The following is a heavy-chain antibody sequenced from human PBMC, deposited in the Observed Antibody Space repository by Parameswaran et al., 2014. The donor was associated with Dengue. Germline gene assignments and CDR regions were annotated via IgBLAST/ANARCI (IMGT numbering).Heavy chain of an antibody. J-gene: IGHJ6*02. V-gene: IGHV4-34*01. D-gene: IGHD6-13*01. CDR2: INHSGST. CDR1: GGSFSGYY. Sequence: AGGSLRLSCAVYGGSFSGYYWSWIRQPPGKGLEWIGEINHSGSTNYNPSLKSRVTISVDTSKNQFSLKLSSVTAADTAVYYCARGGTTTPYSSSWGYYYYYYGMDVWGQGTTVTVSS. CDR3: ARGGTTTPYSSSWGYYYYYYGMDV.